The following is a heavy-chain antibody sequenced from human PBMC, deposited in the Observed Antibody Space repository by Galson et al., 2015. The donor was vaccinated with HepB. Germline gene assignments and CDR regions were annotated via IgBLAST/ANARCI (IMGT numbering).Heavy chain of an antibody. Sequence: CAISGDSVSSNSAAWNWIRQSPSRGLEWLGRTYYRSKWYNDYAVSVKSRITINPDTSKNQFSLQLNSVTPEDTAVYYCARGFAQLLVREFDYWGQGTLVTVSS. D-gene: IGHD2-2*01. V-gene: IGHV6-1*01. CDR3: ARGFAQLLVREFDY. CDR2: TYYRSKWYN. J-gene: IGHJ4*02. CDR1: GDSVSSNSAA.